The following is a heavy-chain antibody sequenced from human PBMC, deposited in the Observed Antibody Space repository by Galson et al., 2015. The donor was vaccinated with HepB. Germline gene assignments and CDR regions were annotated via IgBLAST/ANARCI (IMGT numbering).Heavy chain of an antibody. Sequence: SLRLSCAASGFTFSSYWIHWVRQVPGKGPVWVSLIRSGGGHKNYADSVQGRFTTTRDNAKNTLFLQMNRLSADDTALYYWARGSSDWYGIDYWGQGILVTVSS. D-gene: IGHD6-13*01. V-gene: IGHV3-74*01. CDR2: IRSGGGHK. CDR3: ARGSSDWYGIDY. J-gene: IGHJ4*02. CDR1: GFTFSSYW.